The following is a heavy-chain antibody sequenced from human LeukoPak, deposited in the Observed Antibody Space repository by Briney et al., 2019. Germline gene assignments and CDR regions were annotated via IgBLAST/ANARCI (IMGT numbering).Heavy chain of an antibody. D-gene: IGHD6-13*01. CDR1: GFTFSSYG. CDR2: ISYDGSNK. Sequence: GGSLRLSCAASGFTFSSYGMHWVRQAPGKGLEWVAVISYDGSNKYYADSVKGRFTISRDNSKNTLYLQMNSLRAEDTAVYYCARGRWGVAWWQQLVSGERVYYYYYMDVWGKGTTVTVSS. CDR3: ARGRWGVAWWQQLVSGERVYYYYYMDV. V-gene: IGHV3-30*03. J-gene: IGHJ6*03.